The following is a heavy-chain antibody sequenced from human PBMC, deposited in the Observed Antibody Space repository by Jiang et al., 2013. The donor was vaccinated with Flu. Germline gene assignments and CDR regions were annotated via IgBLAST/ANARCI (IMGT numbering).Heavy chain of an antibody. J-gene: IGHJ4*02. D-gene: IGHD6-13*01. CDR2: IYHSGST. Sequence: PGLVKPSETLSLTCAVSGYSISSGYYWGWIRQPPGKGLEWIGSIYHSGSTYYNPSLKSRVTISVDTSKNQFSLKLSSVTAADTAVYYCARVRAAAGYFDYWGQGTLVTVSS. V-gene: IGHV4-38-2*01. CDR1: GYSISSGYY. CDR3: ARVRAAAGYFDY.